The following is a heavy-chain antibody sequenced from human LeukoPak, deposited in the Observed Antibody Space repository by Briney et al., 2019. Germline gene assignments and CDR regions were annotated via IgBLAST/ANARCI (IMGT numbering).Heavy chain of an antibody. CDR3: ARSRDYYDSWDAFDI. CDR2: ISSSSSYI. J-gene: IGHJ3*02. Sequence: TGGSLRLSCAASGFTFRSHWMGWVRQAPGKGLEWVSSISSSSSYIYYADSVKGRFTISRDNAKNSLYLQMNSLRAEDTAVYYCARSRDYYDSWDAFDIWGQGTMVTVSS. CDR1: GFTFRSHW. V-gene: IGHV3-21*01. D-gene: IGHD3-22*01.